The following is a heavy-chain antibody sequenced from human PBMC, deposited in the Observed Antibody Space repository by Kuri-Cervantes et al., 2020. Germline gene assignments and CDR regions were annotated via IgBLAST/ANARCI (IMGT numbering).Heavy chain of an antibody. J-gene: IGHJ4*02. CDR1: GGSISSYY. D-gene: IGHD4-23*01. CDR2: IYYSGST. CDR3: ARGMGRLTVVKIDY. Sequence: GSLRLSCTVSGGSISSYYRSWIRQPPGKGLEWIGYIYYSGSTNYNPSLKSRVTISVDTSKNQFSLKLSSVTAADTAVYYCARGMGRLTVVKIDYWGQGTLVTVSS. V-gene: IGHV4-59*12.